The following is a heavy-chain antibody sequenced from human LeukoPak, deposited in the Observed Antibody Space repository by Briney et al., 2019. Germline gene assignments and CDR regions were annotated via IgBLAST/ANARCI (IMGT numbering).Heavy chain of an antibody. CDR3: ARSSPAITMVRGVIITKEGSYIDD. J-gene: IGHJ4*02. Sequence: GGSLRLSCAASGFTFSSYEMNWVRQAPGKGLEWVSYISSSGSTIYYADSVKGRSTISRNNAKNSLYLQMNSLRAEDTAVYYCARSSPAITMVRGVIITKEGSYIDDWGQGTLVTVSS. V-gene: IGHV3-48*03. D-gene: IGHD3-10*01. CDR2: ISSSGSTI. CDR1: GFTFSSYE.